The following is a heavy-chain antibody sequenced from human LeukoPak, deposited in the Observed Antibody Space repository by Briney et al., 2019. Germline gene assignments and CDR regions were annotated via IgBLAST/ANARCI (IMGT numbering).Heavy chain of an antibody. V-gene: IGHV4-61*01. CDR1: GGSIISDSYY. CDR2: IYQSGST. Sequence: PSETLSLTCSVSGGSIISDSYYWSWIRQPPGKGLEWIGYIYQSGSTDYNPSLKSRVTISVDTSKNQFSLKLSSVTAADTAVYYCVRDRELAYWGQGILVTVSS. J-gene: IGHJ4*02. D-gene: IGHD1-1*01. CDR3: VRDRELAY.